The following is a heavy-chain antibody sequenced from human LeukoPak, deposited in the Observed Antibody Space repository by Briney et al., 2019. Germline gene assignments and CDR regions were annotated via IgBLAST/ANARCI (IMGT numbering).Heavy chain of an antibody. D-gene: IGHD6-19*01. CDR2: ISGSGSDI. Sequence: GGSLRLSCVVSGFSISDSYMTWIRQTPGKGLEWLAYISGSGSDIYFADSVKGRFTIFRDNAKNSLYLQMNSLRPEDTALYYCAKDKGVGSIGSGWFYAFDIWGQGTMVTVSS. CDR3: AKDKGVGSIGSGWFYAFDI. V-gene: IGHV3-11*01. J-gene: IGHJ3*02. CDR1: GFSISDSY.